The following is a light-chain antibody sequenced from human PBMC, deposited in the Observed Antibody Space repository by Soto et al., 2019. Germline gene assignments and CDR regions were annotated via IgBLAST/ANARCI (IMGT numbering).Light chain of an antibody. V-gene: IGLV2-23*02. Sequence: QSALTQPASVSGSPGQSITISCTGTSSEIGTYNLVSWYQQHPGKAPKLMIYEVNKRPSGVSDRFSGSKSGNTASLTISGLQAEDEADYYCCSYAGSSTLYVFGTRTKVTVI. CDR3: CSYAGSSTLYV. CDR2: EVN. CDR1: SSEIGTYNL. J-gene: IGLJ1*01.